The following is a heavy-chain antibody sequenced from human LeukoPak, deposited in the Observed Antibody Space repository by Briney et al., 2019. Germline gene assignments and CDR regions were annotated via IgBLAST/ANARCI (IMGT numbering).Heavy chain of an antibody. CDR1: GVSISSDY. CDR3: ARMEVRGSYGLSYWYYFDY. CDR2: VYHSGTT. D-gene: IGHD5-18*01. V-gene: IGHV4-4*08. Sequence: PSETLSLTCTVYGVSISSDYWGWIRQAPGKGPEWFGRVYHSGTTNYNPSLKSRVTISIDSSRNQFSLNLNSVTAADTAVYYCARMEVRGSYGLSYWYYFDYWGQGTLVTVSS. J-gene: IGHJ4*02.